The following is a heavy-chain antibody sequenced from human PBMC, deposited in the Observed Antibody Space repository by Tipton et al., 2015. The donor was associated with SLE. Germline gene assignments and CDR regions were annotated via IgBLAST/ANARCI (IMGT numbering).Heavy chain of an antibody. CDR2: ISWDGGST. CDR3: AKDRRFLGGFDY. J-gene: IGHJ4*02. CDR1: GFTFDDYA. V-gene: IGHV3-43D*03. D-gene: IGHD3-3*01. Sequence: SLRFSCAASGFTFDDYAMHWVRQAPGKGLEWVSLISWDGGSTYYADSVKGRFTISRDNSKNSLYLQMNSLRAEDTALYYCAKDRRFLGGFDYWGQGTLVTVSS.